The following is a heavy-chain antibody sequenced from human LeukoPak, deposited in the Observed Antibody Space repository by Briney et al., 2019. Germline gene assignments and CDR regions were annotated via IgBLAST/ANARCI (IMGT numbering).Heavy chain of an antibody. CDR1: GYTSTSYD. Sequence: ASVKVSCKASGYTSTSYDINWVRQATGQGLEWMGWMNPNSGNTGYAQKFQGRVTMTRNTSISTAYMELSSLRSEDTAVYYCARGPSGSGWYYPYAFDIWGQGTMVTVSS. CDR2: MNPNSGNT. CDR3: ARGPSGSGWYYPYAFDI. V-gene: IGHV1-8*01. J-gene: IGHJ3*02. D-gene: IGHD6-19*01.